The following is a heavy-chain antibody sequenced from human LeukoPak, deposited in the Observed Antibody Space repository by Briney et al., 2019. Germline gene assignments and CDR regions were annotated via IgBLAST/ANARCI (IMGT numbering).Heavy chain of an antibody. CDR1: GFTFTSYA. CDR2: ISYDGSNK. CDR3: ARADGSGSYYSVPFD. V-gene: IGHV3-30*04. D-gene: IGHD3-10*01. Sequence: GGSLRLSCTASGFTFTSYAMHWLRQAPGKGLEWVAVISYDGSNKYFADSVKGRFTISRDNSKNTLYLQMNSLRTEDTAMYYCARADGSGSYYSVPFDWGQETLVTVSS. J-gene: IGHJ4*02.